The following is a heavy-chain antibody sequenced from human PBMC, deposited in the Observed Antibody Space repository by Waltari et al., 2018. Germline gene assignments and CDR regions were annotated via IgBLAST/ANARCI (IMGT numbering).Heavy chain of an antibody. CDR3: ARQELMVYAIPAWFDP. CDR1: GGSFSGYY. D-gene: IGHD2-8*01. Sequence: QVQLQQWGAGLLKPSETLSLTCAVYGGSFSGYYWSWIRQHPGKGLEWIGEINHSGSTNYNPSLKSRVTISVDTSKNQFSLKLSSVTAADTAVYYCARQELMVYAIPAWFDPWGQGTLVTVSS. CDR2: INHSGST. J-gene: IGHJ5*02. V-gene: IGHV4-34*01.